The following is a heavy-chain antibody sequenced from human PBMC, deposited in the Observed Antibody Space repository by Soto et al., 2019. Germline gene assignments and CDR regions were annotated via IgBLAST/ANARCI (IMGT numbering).Heavy chain of an antibody. D-gene: IGHD6-13*01. V-gene: IGHV4-34*01. J-gene: IGHJ4*02. CDR3: ARKAGYSSSGYVLRGFFDY. CDR1: GGSFSGYY. Sequence: QVQLQQWGAGLLKPSETLSLTCAVYGGSFSGYYWSWIRQPPGKGLEWIGEINHSGSTNYNPSLKSRVTISVYTSKNQFSLKLSSVTAADTAVYYCARKAGYSSSGYVLRGFFDYWGQGTLVTVSS. CDR2: INHSGST.